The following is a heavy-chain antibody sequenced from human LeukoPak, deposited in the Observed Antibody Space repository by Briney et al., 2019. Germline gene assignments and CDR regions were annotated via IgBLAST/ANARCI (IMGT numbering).Heavy chain of an antibody. J-gene: IGHJ4*02. CDR2: ISGSGGST. Sequence: GGSLRLSCAASGFTFSSYAMSWVRQAPGKGLEWVSAISGSGGSTYYADSVKGRFTISRDNTKNTLYLQMNSLRAEDTAVYYCAKSSGLLPYYFDYWGQGTLVTVSS. CDR1: GFTFSSYA. V-gene: IGHV3-23*01. D-gene: IGHD2-15*01. CDR3: AKSSGLLPYYFDY.